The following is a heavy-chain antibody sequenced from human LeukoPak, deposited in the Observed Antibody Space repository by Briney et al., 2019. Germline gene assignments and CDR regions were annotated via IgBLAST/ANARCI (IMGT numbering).Heavy chain of an antibody. CDR2: IDPNTGDS. V-gene: IGHV1-2*02. Sequence: DGPVKVSFEASEYTFTCYYIHWVRQAPGQGLEWMGWIDPNTGDSNYVQKFQGRVTMTRDTSISTAYMELSRLRSDDTAVYYCARDASSGYYGYWGQGTLVTVSS. J-gene: IGHJ4*02. D-gene: IGHD3-22*01. CDR1: EYTFTCYY. CDR3: ARDASSGYYGY.